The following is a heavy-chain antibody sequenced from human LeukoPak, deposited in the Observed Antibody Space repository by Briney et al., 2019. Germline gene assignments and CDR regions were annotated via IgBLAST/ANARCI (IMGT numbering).Heavy chain of an antibody. V-gene: IGHV3-30*04. CDR3: AKDRGRQRITIFGVVIMPFDY. D-gene: IGHD3-3*01. CDR1: GFTFSSYA. J-gene: IGHJ4*02. CDR2: ISYDGSNK. Sequence: GRSLRLSCAASGFTFSSYAMHWVRQAPGKGLEWVAVISYDGSNKYYADSVKGRFTISRDNSKSTLYLQMNSLRAEDTAVYYCAKDRGRQRITIFGVVIMPFDYWGQGTLVTVSS.